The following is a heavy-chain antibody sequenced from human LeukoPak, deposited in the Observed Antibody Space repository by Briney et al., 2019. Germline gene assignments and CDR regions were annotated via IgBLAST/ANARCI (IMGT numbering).Heavy chain of an antibody. J-gene: IGHJ4*02. CDR2: LSHSGSS. CDR3: ATTSDYGGNSGVY. CDR1: GYSISSGYY. D-gene: IGHD4-23*01. V-gene: IGHV4-38-2*02. Sequence: PSETLSLTCTVSGYSISSGYYWDWIRQPPGKGLEWIGTLSHSGSSYYNPSLKSRVTISVDTSKNQFSLKLSSVTAADTAVYYCATTSDYGGNSGVYWGQGTLVTVSS.